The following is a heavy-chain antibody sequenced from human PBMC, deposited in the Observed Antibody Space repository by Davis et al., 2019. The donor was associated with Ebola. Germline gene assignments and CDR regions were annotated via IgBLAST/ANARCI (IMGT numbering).Heavy chain of an antibody. J-gene: IGHJ6*02. D-gene: IGHD3-22*01. V-gene: IGHV1-18*04. Sequence: AASVKVSCKASGYTFTNNGISWVRQAPGQGLKWMGWISAYNGNTRYAQKFQGRVTMTTDTSASTVYMELRSLRSDDTAVYYCARGGITMMVVPRDYYYGLDVWGQGTTVTVSS. CDR3: ARGGITMMVVPRDYYYGLDV. CDR2: ISAYNGNT. CDR1: GYTFTNNG.